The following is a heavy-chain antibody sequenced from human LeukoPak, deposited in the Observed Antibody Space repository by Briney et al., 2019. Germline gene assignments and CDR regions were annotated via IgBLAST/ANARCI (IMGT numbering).Heavy chain of an antibody. J-gene: IGHJ4*02. D-gene: IGHD6-19*01. CDR1: GFTFSTYD. CDR2: ISSSGTTT. CDR3: TTLTVASNFDY. Sequence: PGGSLRLSCAASGFTFSTYDMNWVRQAPGKGLEWISDISSSGTTTYYADSVKGRFTISRDNTKNSLYLQMNRLRVEDTAIYYCTTLTVASNFDYWGQGTLVTVSS. V-gene: IGHV3-48*03.